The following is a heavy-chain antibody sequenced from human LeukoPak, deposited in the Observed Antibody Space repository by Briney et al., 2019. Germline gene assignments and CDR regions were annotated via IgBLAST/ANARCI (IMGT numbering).Heavy chain of an antibody. CDR3: TRDTSTSLDY. CDR1: GFTFSSYA. D-gene: IGHD2-2*01. Sequence: GGSLRLSCAASGFTFSSYAMTWVRQAPGKGLEWVGRIKNKAGSYTTEYAASVKGRFTLSRDDSKNSLYLQMNSLKTEDTAVYYCTRDTSTSLDYWGQGSLVTVSS. J-gene: IGHJ4*02. CDR2: IKNKAGSYTT. V-gene: IGHV3-72*01.